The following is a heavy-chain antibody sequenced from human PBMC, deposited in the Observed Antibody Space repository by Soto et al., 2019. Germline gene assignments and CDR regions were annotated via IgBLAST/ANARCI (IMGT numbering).Heavy chain of an antibody. D-gene: IGHD3-10*01. J-gene: IGHJ6*02. CDR3: VRERGLSSFYGMDV. CDR1: GFTLTTYT. Sequence: EVQLVESGGGLVKPGGSLRLSCEASGFTLTTYTMNWVRQASGKGLEWVSSITSSSGHIYYADSVKGRFTISRDNARNSLYLQMHSLRAEDTAVYYCVRERGLSSFYGMDVWGQGTTVTVS. V-gene: IGHV3-21*02. CDR2: ITSSSGHI.